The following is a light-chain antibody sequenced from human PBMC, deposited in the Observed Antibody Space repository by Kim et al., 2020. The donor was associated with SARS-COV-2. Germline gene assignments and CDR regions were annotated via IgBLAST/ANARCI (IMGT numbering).Light chain of an antibody. CDR2: TDD. V-gene: IGLV1-44*01. CDR3: ATWDDSLDVWM. CDR1: RSTSGSNT. J-gene: IGLJ3*02. Sequence: GQSVTISCSGSRSTSGSNTENRYQQFPGTAPQLLIDTDDRRPSGVSDRVSCSKSGTSASLAISALRSEDEAAYYCATWDDSLDVWMFGGGTKVTVL.